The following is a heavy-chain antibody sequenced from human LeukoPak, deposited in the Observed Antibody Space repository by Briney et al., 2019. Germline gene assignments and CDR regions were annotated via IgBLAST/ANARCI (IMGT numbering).Heavy chain of an antibody. J-gene: IGHJ6*02. D-gene: IGHD6-19*01. CDR2: INSDGSST. Sequence: PGGSPRLSCAASGFTFSSYWMHWVRQVPGKGLVWVSRINSDGSSTSYADSAKGRFTISRDNAKNTLYLQMNSLRAEDTAMYYCARMRVVAGTIGYGMDVWGQGTTVTVS. CDR1: GFTFSSYW. V-gene: IGHV3-74*01. CDR3: ARMRVVAGTIGYGMDV.